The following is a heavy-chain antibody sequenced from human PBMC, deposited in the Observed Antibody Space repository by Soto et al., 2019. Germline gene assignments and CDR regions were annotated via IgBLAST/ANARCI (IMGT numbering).Heavy chain of an antibody. J-gene: IGHJ4*02. Sequence: QVQLQQWGAGLLKPSETLSLTCAVYGGSFSGYYWSWIRQPPGKGLEWIGEINHSGSTNYNPSLRSRLTISVDTSNNQFSLKLRSVPAADTDVYYCASRSTYVTGTAVGTSYWGQGTLVTVSS. D-gene: IGHD1-7*01. CDR1: GGSFSGYY. V-gene: IGHV4-34*01. CDR2: INHSGST. CDR3: ASRSTYVTGTAVGTSY.